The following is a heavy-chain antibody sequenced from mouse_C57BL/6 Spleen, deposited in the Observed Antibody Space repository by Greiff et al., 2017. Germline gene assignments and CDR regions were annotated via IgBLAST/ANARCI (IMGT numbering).Heavy chain of an antibody. CDR3: ARRAGTVFDY. V-gene: IGHV1-66*01. CDR2: IYPGSGNT. Sequence: QVQLQQSGPELVKPGASVKISCKASGYSFTSYYIHWVKQRPGQGLEWIGWIYPGSGNTKYNEKFKGKATLTADTSSSTAYMQLSSLTSEDSAVYYCARRAGTVFDYWGQGTTLSVSS. D-gene: IGHD4-1*01. J-gene: IGHJ2*01. CDR1: GYSFTSYY.